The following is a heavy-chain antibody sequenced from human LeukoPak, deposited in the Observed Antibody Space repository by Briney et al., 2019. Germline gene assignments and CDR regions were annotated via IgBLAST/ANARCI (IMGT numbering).Heavy chain of an antibody. D-gene: IGHD3-3*01. Sequence: ASVKVSCKASGYTFTTYDINWVRQATGQGLEWMGSMNPNNGNTDYAQKFQGRVTITRDTSISTAYMELSSLRSEYTAVYYCARDYIRRGTIFGTREDAFDVWGQGTMVTVSS. CDR3: ARDYIRRGTIFGTREDAFDV. J-gene: IGHJ3*01. CDR2: MNPNNGNT. V-gene: IGHV1-8*03. CDR1: GYTFTTYD.